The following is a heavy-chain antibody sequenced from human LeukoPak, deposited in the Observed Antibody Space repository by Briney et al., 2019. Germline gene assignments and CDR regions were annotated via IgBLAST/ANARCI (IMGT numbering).Heavy chain of an antibody. D-gene: IGHD1-7*01. CDR2: TGVKSKNYAK. Sequence: GGPLKLFCAARWFTFSDAASHWVRQASGKGLQWVGRTGVKSKNYAKAYGESVKGRFTLSREYSQNTAYLQMNSLTIEDTAVYYCSKGWELPNWFDPWGQGTLVTVSS. V-gene: IGHV3-73*01. J-gene: IGHJ5*02. CDR1: WFTFSDAA. CDR3: SKGWELPNWFDP.